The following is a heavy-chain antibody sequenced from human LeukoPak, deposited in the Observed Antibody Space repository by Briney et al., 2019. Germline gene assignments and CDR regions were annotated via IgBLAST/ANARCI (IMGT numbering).Heavy chain of an antibody. CDR2: IDWADDK. CDR3: ARAYYMDV. Sequence: SGPTLVNPTQTLTLTCTFSGFSLSTRGMCVSWFRQSPGKALEWLARIDWADDKAYSTSLKTRLTIFKDTSKDQVVLTLTDMDPVDTATYYCARAYYMDVWGKGTTVTVSS. V-gene: IGHV2-70*11. J-gene: IGHJ6*03. CDR1: GFSLSTRGMC. D-gene: IGHD3-16*01.